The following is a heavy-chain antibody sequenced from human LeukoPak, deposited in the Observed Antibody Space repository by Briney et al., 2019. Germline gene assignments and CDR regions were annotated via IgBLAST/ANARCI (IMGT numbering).Heavy chain of an antibody. J-gene: IGHJ6*03. CDR1: GYTFTSYA. D-gene: IGHD6-6*01. V-gene: IGHV1-3*01. Sequence: GASVKVSCKASGYTFTSYAMHWVRQAPGQRLEWMGWINGGNGNTKYSQEFQGRVTMTRDRSISTAYMELSSLRSDDTAVYYCATLGSSPTEYYYYYYMDVWGKGTTVTVSS. CDR3: ATLGSSPTEYYYYYYMDV. CDR2: INGGNGNT.